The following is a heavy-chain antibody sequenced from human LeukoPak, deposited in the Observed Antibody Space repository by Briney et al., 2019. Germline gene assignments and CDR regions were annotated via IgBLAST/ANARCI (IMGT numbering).Heavy chain of an antibody. J-gene: IGHJ4*02. D-gene: IGHD2-2*01. CDR3: ASSVYQLNPSDY. CDR1: VGTFSSYA. V-gene: IGHV1-69*13. Sequence: SVKVSCKASVGTFSSYAISWVRQAPGQGLEWVGGIIPIFGTANYAQNFQGRVTIIADESTSTAYMELSSLRSEDTAVYYCASSVYQLNPSDYWGQGTMVTVSS. CDR2: IIPIFGTA.